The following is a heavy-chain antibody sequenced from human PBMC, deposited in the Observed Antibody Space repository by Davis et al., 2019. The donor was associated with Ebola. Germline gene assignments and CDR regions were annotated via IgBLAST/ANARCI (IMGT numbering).Heavy chain of an antibody. CDR3: AKGTYSSF. CDR2: INPGGSST. Sequence: HTGGSLRLSCVASGFTFTGYWMHWVRQGPGRGLVWVSRINPGGSSTNYADSVKGRITISRDNAMNTLYLQMNSLRAEDTAVYYCAKGTYSSFWGQGTLVTVSS. J-gene: IGHJ4*02. V-gene: IGHV3-74*01. CDR1: GFTFTGYW. D-gene: IGHD6-6*01.